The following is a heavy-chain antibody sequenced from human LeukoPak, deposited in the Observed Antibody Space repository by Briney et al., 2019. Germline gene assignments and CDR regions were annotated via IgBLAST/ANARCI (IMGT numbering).Heavy chain of an antibody. V-gene: IGHV1-69*13. J-gene: IGHJ6*04. Sequence: ASVKVSCKASGGTFSSYAISWVRQAPGQGLEWMGGIIPIFGTANYAQKFQGRVAITADESTSTAYMEQSSLRSEDKAVYYCASDIAAAGENGYYYYGMDVWGKGTTVTVSS. CDR1: GGTFSSYA. D-gene: IGHD6-13*01. CDR3: ASDIAAAGENGYYYYGMDV. CDR2: IIPIFGTA.